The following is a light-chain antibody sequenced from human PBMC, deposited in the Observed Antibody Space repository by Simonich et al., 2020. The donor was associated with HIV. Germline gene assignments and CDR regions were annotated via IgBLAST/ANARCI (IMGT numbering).Light chain of an antibody. CDR2: EAS. J-gene: IGKJ1*01. V-gene: IGKV1-5*03. CDR3: QQYYNTPRT. Sequence: DIQMTQSPSTLSASVGDRVTITCRASQSISDWLAWYQQKPGKAPKLLVYEASSLESGVPSRFSGSGSGTEFTLTISSLQAEDVAVYYCQQYYNTPRTFGQGTKVEIK. CDR1: QSISDW.